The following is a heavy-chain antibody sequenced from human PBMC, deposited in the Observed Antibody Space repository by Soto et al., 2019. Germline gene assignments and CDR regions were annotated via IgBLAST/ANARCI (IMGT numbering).Heavy chain of an antibody. CDR2: ISSGGRTI. V-gene: IGHV3-48*02. CDR3: ARDRGTFDWPPIAYFAF. D-gene: IGHD3-9*01. CDR1: GFNFCLYI. Sequence: LRRSGSPPGFNFCLYIRTSVRQDPGRRLEWVSYISSGGRTIYYADSVKGRLTISRDNAKNSLYLQMNSLRDEDTAVYYCARDRGTFDWPPIAYFAFLGQGALVTV. J-gene: IGHJ4*01.